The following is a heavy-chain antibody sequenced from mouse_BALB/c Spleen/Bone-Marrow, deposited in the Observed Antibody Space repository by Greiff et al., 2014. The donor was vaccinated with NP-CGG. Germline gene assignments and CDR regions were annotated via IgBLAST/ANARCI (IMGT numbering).Heavy chain of an antibody. Sequence: EVKLMESGGGLVKPGGSLKVSCAASGFTFSSYAMSWVRQSPEKRLEWVAEISSGGSYSYYPDTVTGRFTISRDNAKNTLNLEMSSLRSEDTAMYYCVREGAYWGQGTLVTVSA. CDR2: ISSGGSYS. V-gene: IGHV5-9-4*01. J-gene: IGHJ3*01. CDR3: VREGAY. CDR1: GFTFSSYA.